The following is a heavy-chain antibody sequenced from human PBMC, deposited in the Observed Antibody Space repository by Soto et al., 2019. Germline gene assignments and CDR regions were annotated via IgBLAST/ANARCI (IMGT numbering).Heavy chain of an antibody. CDR3: ARAYGSGTPSTYYYYGMDV. CDR2: IHPGDSDT. CDR1: GYSFTSYW. V-gene: IGHV5-51*01. D-gene: IGHD3-10*01. Sequence: GESLKISCKGSGYSFTSYWIDWVRQMPGKGLEWMGIIHPGDSDTRYSPSFQGQVTISADKSISTAYLQWSSLKASDTAMYYCARAYGSGTPSTYYYYGMDVWGQGTTVTVSS. J-gene: IGHJ6*02.